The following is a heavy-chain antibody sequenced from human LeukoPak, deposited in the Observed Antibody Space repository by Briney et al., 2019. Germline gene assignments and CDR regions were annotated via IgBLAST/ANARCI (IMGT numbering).Heavy chain of an antibody. CDR3: ARRKEGYDIVYYYYGMDV. Sequence: SETLSLTCTVSGGSISSSSYYWGWIRQPPGKGLGWVGGIYYSGSTYYNPSLKSRVTISVDTSKNQFSLKLSSVTAADTAVYYCARRKEGYDIVYYYYGMDVWGQGTTVTVSS. CDR2: IYYSGST. D-gene: IGHD2-15*01. CDR1: GGSISSSSYY. V-gene: IGHV4-39*01. J-gene: IGHJ6*02.